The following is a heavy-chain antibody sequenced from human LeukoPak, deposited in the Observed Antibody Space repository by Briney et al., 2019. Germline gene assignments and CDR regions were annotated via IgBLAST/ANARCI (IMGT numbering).Heavy chain of an antibody. J-gene: IGHJ4*02. CDR1: GGSISGDY. CDR2: IYTSGST. CDR3: AREGGDYASEPFDY. V-gene: IGHV4-4*07. D-gene: IGHD4-17*01. Sequence: SETLSLTCTVSGGSISGDYWSWIRQPAGTGLEWIGRIYTSGSTIYNPSLKSRVTISVDTSKNQFSLKLSSVTAADTAVYYCAREGGDYASEPFDYWGQGTLVTVSS.